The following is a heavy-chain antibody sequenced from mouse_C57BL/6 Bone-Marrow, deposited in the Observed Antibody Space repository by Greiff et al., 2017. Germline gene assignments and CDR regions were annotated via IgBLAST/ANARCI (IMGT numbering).Heavy chain of an antibody. CDR3: TREGNSNPYAMDY. CDR2: ISSGGDYI. V-gene: IGHV5-9-1*02. Sequence: EVMLVESGEGLVKPGGSLKLSCAASGFTFSSYAMSWVRQTPEKRLEWVAYISSGGDYIYYADTVKGRFTISRDNARNTLYVQRSSLKSEDTAMYYCTREGNSNPYAMDYWGQGTSVTVSS. D-gene: IGHD2-5*01. CDR1: GFTFSSYA. J-gene: IGHJ4*01.